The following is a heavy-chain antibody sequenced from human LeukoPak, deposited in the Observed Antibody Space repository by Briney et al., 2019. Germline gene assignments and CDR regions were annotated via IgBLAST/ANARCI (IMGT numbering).Heavy chain of an antibody. CDR1: GFTFSNYW. Sequence: GGSLRLSCAASGFTFSNYWMGWVRQAPGKGLEWVANIQQDGSESLYVDSVKGRFTISRDNAKNSLYLQMNSLRAEDTAVYYCAELGITMIGGVWGKGTTVTISS. V-gene: IGHV3-7*01. CDR2: IQQDGSES. D-gene: IGHD3-10*02. J-gene: IGHJ6*04. CDR3: AELGITMIGGV.